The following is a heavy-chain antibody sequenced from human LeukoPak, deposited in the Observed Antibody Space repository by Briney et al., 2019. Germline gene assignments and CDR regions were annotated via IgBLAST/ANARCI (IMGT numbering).Heavy chain of an antibody. D-gene: IGHD2-2*01. CDR2: IYYSGST. Sequence: SETLSLTCTVSGGSIRSSSYYWGWIRQPPGKGLEWIGSIYYSGSTYYNPSLKSRVTISVDTSKNQFSLKLSSVTAADTAVYYCARHRNGYCSSTSCYRHDAFDIWGQGTMVTVSS. CDR3: ARHRNGYCSSTSCYRHDAFDI. V-gene: IGHV4-39*01. J-gene: IGHJ3*02. CDR1: GGSIRSSSYY.